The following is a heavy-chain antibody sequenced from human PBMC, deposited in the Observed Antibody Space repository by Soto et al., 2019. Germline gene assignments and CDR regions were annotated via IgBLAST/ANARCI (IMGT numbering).Heavy chain of an antibody. CDR2: IRRKANSYTT. D-gene: IGHD6-19*01. CDR3: AMLGGWSGGSSGMDV. V-gene: IGHV3-72*01. Sequence: EVQLVESGGGLVPPGGSLRLSCAASGLIFSDYQMDWVRQAPGKGLGWVGRIRRKANSYTTEYAASVKGRFTISRDDSKNSLYLQMNSLKSEDTAVYYCAMLGGWSGGSSGMDVWGQGTTVTVSS. CDR1: GLIFSDYQ. J-gene: IGHJ6*02.